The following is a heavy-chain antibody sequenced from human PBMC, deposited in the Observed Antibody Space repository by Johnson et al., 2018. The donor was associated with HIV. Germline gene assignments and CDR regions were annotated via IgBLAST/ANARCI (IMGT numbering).Heavy chain of an antibody. CDR3: ARARWRVDDAFDI. V-gene: IGHV3-30*04. J-gene: IGHJ3*02. CDR1: GFTFSSYA. Sequence: LVESGGGVVQPGRSLRLSCAASGFTFSSYAMHWVRQAPGKGLEWVAVISYDGSNKYYADSVKGRFTISRDNSKNTLYLQMNSLRAEDTAVYYCARARWRVDDAFDIWGQGTMVTVSS. D-gene: IGHD4-23*01. CDR2: ISYDGSNK.